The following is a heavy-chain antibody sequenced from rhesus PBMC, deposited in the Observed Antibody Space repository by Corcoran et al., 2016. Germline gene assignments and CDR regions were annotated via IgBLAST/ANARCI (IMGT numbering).Heavy chain of an antibody. Sequence: VQLVETGGGLVQPGGSLKLSCAASGFTFSSYGMSWVRQAPGKGLEWIGYIYGGSGSTSYNPSLKSRVTISTDTSKNQFSLKLSSVTAADTAVYYCARRLATVTLSYFDYWGQGVLVTVSS. V-gene: IGHV4-127*01. CDR1: GFTFSSYG. D-gene: IGHD5-36*02. J-gene: IGHJ4*01. CDR2: IYGGSGST. CDR3: ARRLATVTLSYFDY.